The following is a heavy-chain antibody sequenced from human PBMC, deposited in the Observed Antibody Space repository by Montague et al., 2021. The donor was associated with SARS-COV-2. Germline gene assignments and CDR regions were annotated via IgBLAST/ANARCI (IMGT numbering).Heavy chain of an antibody. Sequence: SETLSLTCEVASGPLSAYYWSWVRHPPPQGLEWMGEINPYGHTSNYPSPMSRVTLSLGASSNPYSLKLTSVTAADTAVYYCARGLDLNKGGDYWGQGMLVTVSS. CDR2: INPYGHT. J-gene: IGHJ4*02. CDR1: SGPLSAYY. V-gene: IGHV4-34*01. CDR3: ARGLDLNKGGDY. D-gene: IGHD3-16*01.